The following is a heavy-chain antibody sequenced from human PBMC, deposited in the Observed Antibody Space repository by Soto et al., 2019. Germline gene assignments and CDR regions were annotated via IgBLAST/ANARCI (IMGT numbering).Heavy chain of an antibody. D-gene: IGHD4-4*01. J-gene: IGHJ4*02. CDR2: ISTDNGST. V-gene: IGHV1-18*01. Sequence: GXSVKVSFKASGYTFSNFGISLVRQAPGQGLEWMGWISTDNGSTKYAQNLQGRVTMTRDTSTTTVYMELSRMKSEDTAVYYCARYDYNGYYFDYWGQGTLVTVSS. CDR3: ARYDYNGYYFDY. CDR1: GYTFSNFG.